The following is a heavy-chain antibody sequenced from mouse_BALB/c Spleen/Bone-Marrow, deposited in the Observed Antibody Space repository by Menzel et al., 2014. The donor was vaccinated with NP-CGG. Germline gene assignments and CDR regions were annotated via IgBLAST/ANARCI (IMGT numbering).Heavy chain of an antibody. D-gene: IGHD4-1*01. Sequence: EVQGVESGGDLVKPGGSLRLSCAASGFTFSDYYMYWIRQTPEKRLEWVATISDGGSYTNYADSVKGRFTISRDNAKNNLYLQMSSVKSEDTAMYYYTRGLGWFGYWGQGTLVTVSA. CDR3: TRGLGWFGY. CDR1: GFTFSDYY. CDR2: ISDGGSYT. V-gene: IGHV5-4*02. J-gene: IGHJ3*01.